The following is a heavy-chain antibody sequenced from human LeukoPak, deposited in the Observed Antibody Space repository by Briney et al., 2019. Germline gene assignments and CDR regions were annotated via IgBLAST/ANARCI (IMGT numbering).Heavy chain of an antibody. CDR3: ARIFITSNYDSSGYYGRPYYYYYMDV. Sequence: PSETLSLTCAVYGGSFSGYYWSWIRQPPGKGLEWIGEINHSGSTNYNPSLKSRVTISVDTSKNQFSLKLSSVTAADTAVYYCARIFITSNYDSSGYYGRPYYYYYMDVWGQGTLVTVSS. CDR2: INHSGST. D-gene: IGHD3-22*01. J-gene: IGHJ6*03. V-gene: IGHV4-34*01. CDR1: GGSFSGYY.